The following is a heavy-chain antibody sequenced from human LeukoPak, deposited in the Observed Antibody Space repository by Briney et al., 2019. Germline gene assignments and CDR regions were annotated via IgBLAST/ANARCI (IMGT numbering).Heavy chain of an antibody. CDR3: ARDLELERKRWNYFES. V-gene: IGHV4-59*01. Sequence: SETLSLTCTVSGGSISGFFWSWIRQPPGKGLEWLGCIDYSGITQYNPSLKSRVTISVDTSKQQFSLKLSSVTAADTAVYYCARDLELERKRWNYFESWGQGTLVTVSS. CDR1: GGSISGFF. CDR2: IDYSGIT. J-gene: IGHJ4*02. D-gene: IGHD1-1*01.